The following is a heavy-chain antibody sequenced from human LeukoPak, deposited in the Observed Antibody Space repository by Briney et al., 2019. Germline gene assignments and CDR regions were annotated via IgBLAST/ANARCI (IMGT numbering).Heavy chain of an antibody. CDR2: INHSGST. J-gene: IGHJ4*02. D-gene: IGHD1-26*01. CDR1: GGSFSGYY. CDR3: ARPRRSGSYFPH. V-gene: IGHV4-34*01. Sequence: SETLSLTCAVYGGSFSGYYWSWIRQPPGKGLEWIGEINHSGSTNYNPSLKSRVTISVDTSKNQFSLKLSSVTAADTAVYYCARPRRSGSYFPHWGQGTLVTVSS.